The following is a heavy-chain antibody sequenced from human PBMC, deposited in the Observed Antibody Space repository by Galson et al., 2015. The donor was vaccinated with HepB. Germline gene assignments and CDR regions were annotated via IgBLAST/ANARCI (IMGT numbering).Heavy chain of an antibody. CDR3: AREGYLSGGSYYGIDSGGYVDY. CDR1: GFTFSSYA. CDR2: ISHDGSNK. Sequence: SLRLSCAASGFTFSSYAMHWVRQAPGQGPEWVAVISHDGSNKYYADSVKGRFTISRDNSKNTLYLQMNSLRAEDTAVYYCAREGYLSGGSYYGIDSGGYVDYWGQGTLVTVSS. J-gene: IGHJ4*02. D-gene: IGHD2-15*01. V-gene: IGHV3-30-3*01.